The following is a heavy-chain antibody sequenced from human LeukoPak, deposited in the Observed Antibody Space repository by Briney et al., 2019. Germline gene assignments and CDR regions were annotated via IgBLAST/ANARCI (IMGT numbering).Heavy chain of an antibody. CDR3: SRRYSGPYRVDY. CDR2: INTYWTKT. CDR1: GFTFSNYW. V-gene: IGHV3-74*01. Sequence: GGSLRLSCTASGFTFSNYWMHWVRHVQVKGLGWVSRINTYWTKTTYADSVKGRFTMSTDNAKSRLYLQMNSPIADATAVYYRSRRYSGPYRVDYWGQGTLVTVSS. J-gene: IGHJ4*02. D-gene: IGHD5-18*01.